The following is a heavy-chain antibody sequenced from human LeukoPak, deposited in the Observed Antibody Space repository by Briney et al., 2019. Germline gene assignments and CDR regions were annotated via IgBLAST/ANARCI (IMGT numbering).Heavy chain of an antibody. CDR1: GFTFDDYA. Sequence: GGSLRLSCAASGFTFDDYAMHWVRQAPGKGLEWVSGISWNSGSIGYADSVKGRFTISRDNAKNSLYLQMNSLRAEDTAVYYCARDPRARVSYLYAFDIWGQGTMVTVSS. CDR3: ARDPRARVSYLYAFDI. V-gene: IGHV3-9*01. J-gene: IGHJ3*02. CDR2: ISWNSGSI. D-gene: IGHD1-26*01.